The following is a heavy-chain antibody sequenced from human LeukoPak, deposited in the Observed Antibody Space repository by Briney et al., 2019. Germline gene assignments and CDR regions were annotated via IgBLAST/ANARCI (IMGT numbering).Heavy chain of an antibody. J-gene: IGHJ6*03. CDR2: INPSGDNT. Sequence: ASVKVSCKASGYTFTNNYMHWVRQAPGQGLEWMGIINPSGDNTWYAQKFQGRVTMTRDMATSTDYMELSSLRSEDTAVYYCARGAIDPYCYYYYMDVWGKGTTVTVSS. V-gene: IGHV1-46*01. CDR1: GYTFTNNY. CDR3: ARGAIDPYCYYYYMDV.